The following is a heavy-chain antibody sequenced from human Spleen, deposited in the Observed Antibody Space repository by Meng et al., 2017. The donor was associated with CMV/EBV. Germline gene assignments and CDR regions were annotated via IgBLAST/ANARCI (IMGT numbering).Heavy chain of an antibody. CDR1: GHTFTSYY. V-gene: IGHV1-46*01. CDR2: FNPSGGST. Sequence: SVKVSCKASGHTFTSYYIHWVRQAPGQGLEWMGIFNPSGGSTRYAQQFQGRVTMTRDTSTSTVYMELGSLRSEDTAVYYCAREGMESGNSAVLDYWGQGTLVTVPQ. CDR3: AREGMESGNSAVLDY. D-gene: IGHD4-23*01. J-gene: IGHJ4*02.